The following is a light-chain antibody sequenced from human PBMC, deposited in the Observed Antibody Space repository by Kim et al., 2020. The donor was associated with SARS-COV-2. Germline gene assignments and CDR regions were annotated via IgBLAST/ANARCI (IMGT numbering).Light chain of an antibody. V-gene: IGLV1-51*01. Sequence: QSVLTQPPSVSAAPGQKVTISCSGSSSNIGNNYVSWYQQLPGAAPKLLIYDNNERPSGIPDRFSGSKSGTSATLGITGLQTGDEADYYCGSWDSSLSAGYVFGTGTQLTVL. CDR1: SSNIGNNY. J-gene: IGLJ1*01. CDR2: DNN. CDR3: GSWDSSLSAGYV.